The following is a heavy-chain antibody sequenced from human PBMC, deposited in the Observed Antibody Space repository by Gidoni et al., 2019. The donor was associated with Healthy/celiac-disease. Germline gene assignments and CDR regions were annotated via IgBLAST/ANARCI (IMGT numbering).Heavy chain of an antibody. D-gene: IGHD3-10*01. Sequence: QITLKESGPTLVKPTQPLTLTCTFSGFALSTSRVGVGWIRQPPGKALEWLALIYWNDDKRYSPSLKSRLTITMDTSKNQVVLTMTNMDPVDTASYYCASSYYGSGSYYKRYHYYYYGMDVWGQGTTVTVSS. CDR3: ASSYYGSGSYYKRYHYYYYGMDV. CDR1: GFALSTSRVG. J-gene: IGHJ6*02. V-gene: IGHV2-5*01. CDR2: IYWNDDK.